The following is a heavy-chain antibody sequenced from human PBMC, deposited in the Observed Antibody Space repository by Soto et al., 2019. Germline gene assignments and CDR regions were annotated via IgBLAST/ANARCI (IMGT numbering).Heavy chain of an antibody. Sequence: EVQLVESGGGLVKPGGSLRLSCAASGFTFSNAWMNWVLQAPGQGLEWVGRVKSRLLGEATDFASPVNVRFSISRDDSQNIVYLQINSLNSEDTGFYYCMTDAAHHYSRGYYYAVAYWGQGTQVTVSS. D-gene: IGHD3-22*01. CDR2: VKSRLLGEAT. CDR1: GFTFSNAW. V-gene: IGHV3-15*07. CDR3: MTDAAHHYSRGYYYAVAY. J-gene: IGHJ4*01.